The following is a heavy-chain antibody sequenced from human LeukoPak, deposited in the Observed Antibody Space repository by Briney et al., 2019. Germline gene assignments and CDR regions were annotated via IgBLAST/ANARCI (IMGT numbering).Heavy chain of an antibody. CDR3: TRDPLYSVDY. V-gene: IGHV3-49*04. Sequence: GGSLRLSCTASGFTFGDYAISWVRQAPGKGLEWVGFIRSKAYGGTTEYAASVKGRFTISRDDSKSIAYLQMNSLKTEDTAVYYCTRDPLYSVDYWGQGTLVTVSS. J-gene: IGHJ4*02. CDR1: GFTFGDYA. D-gene: IGHD1-26*01. CDR2: IRSKAYGGTT.